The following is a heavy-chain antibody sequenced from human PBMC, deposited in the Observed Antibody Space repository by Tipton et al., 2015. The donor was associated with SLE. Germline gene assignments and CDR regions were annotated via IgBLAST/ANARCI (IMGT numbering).Heavy chain of an antibody. CDR1: GGSFSGYY. Sequence: TLSLTCAVYGGSFSGYYWSWIRQPPGKGLEWIGEINHSGSTNYNPSLKSRVTISVDTSKNQFSLKLSSVTAADTAVYYCARYADDYGDNAHALDIWGQGTMVIVSS. CDR3: ARYADDYGDNAHALDI. V-gene: IGHV4-34*01. CDR2: INHSGST. J-gene: IGHJ3*02. D-gene: IGHD4-17*01.